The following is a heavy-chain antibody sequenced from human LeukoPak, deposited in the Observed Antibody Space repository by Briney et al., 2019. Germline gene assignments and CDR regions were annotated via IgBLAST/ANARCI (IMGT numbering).Heavy chain of an antibody. J-gene: IGHJ4*02. V-gene: IGHV3-30*02. D-gene: IGHD6-13*01. CDR1: GFTFSSYG. CDR3: AKDRGAAAVDY. Sequence: GGSLRLSCAASGFTFSSYGMHWVRQAPGKGLEWVALILYDGSKKYYADSVKGRFTISRDNSNNTLFLQMNSLRAEDTAVYYCAKDRGAAAVDYWGQGTLVTVSS. CDR2: ILYDGSKK.